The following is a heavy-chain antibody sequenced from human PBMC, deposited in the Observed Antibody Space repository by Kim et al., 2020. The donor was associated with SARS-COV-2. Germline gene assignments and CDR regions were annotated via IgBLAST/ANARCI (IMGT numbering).Heavy chain of an antibody. J-gene: IGHJ4*01. V-gene: IGHV3-7*01. D-gene: IGHD2-2*01. CDR3: SSSTVSFTWDY. CDR2: IKEDGSEK. Sequence: GGSLRLSCAVSGLTFSRYWMSWVRQAPGKGLEWVANIKEDGSEKDYVDSVKGRFTISRDNAKNSLYLQMNSLRAEDTAVYFCSSSTVSFTWDYWGHGSLVTVSS. CDR1: GLTFSRYW.